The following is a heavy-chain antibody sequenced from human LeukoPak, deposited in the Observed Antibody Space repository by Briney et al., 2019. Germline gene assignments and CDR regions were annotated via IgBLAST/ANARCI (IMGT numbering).Heavy chain of an antibody. CDR2: INWNGGST. V-gene: IGHV3-20*01. CDR1: GFTFDDYG. J-gene: IGHJ3*02. D-gene: IGHD1-26*01. Sequence: PGGSLRLSCAASGFTFDDYGVSWVRQAPGKGLEWVSGINWNGGSTGYADSVKGRFTISRDNAKNSLYLQMNSLRAEDTALYHCARAEWELAAFDIWGQGTMVTVSS. CDR3: ARAEWELAAFDI.